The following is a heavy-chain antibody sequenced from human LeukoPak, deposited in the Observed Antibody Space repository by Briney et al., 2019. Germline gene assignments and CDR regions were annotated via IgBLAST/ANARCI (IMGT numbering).Heavy chain of an antibody. Sequence: GRSLRLSCAASGFTFSNYGIHWVRQAPGKGLEWVAFISNDGTNKYFADSVKGRFTISRDNSKNTPYLHMNSLRAEDTAVYYCAKDLLVGGTTCFDSWGQGTLVTVSS. D-gene: IGHD1-26*01. CDR2: ISNDGTNK. V-gene: IGHV3-30*18. J-gene: IGHJ4*02. CDR1: GFTFSNYG. CDR3: AKDLLVGGTTCFDS.